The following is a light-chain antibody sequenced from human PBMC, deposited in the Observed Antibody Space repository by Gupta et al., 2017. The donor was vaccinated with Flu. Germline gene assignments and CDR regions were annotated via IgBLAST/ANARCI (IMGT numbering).Light chain of an antibody. V-gene: IGKV3-15*01. CDR2: GAS. J-gene: IGKJ3*01. Sequence: EIELTQSPATLSVSPGEGATLSCRASQTISVNLAWYQQKPGQAPRLLIYGASTRATGIPARFSGSGSGTEFTLTISSLQSEDFAVYYCQQCNNWPCFTFGPGTKVDI. CDR3: QQCNNWPCFT. CDR1: QTISVN.